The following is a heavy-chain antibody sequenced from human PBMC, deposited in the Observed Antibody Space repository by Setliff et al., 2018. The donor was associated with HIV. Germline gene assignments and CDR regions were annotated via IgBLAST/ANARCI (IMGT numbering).Heavy chain of an antibody. J-gene: IGHJ5*02. V-gene: IGHV4-61*02. Sequence: TLSLTCTVSGASVTNVLYYWSWLRQPAGKGLEWIGRIYTSGNSRYTNYNSSLESRVAISLDTSSNQFSLKLSSVTAADTAVYHCAREREAWSAYDSWGQGTLVTVSS. CDR3: AREREAWSAYDS. D-gene: IGHD3-3*01. CDR2: IYTSGNSRYT. CDR1: GASVTNVLYY.